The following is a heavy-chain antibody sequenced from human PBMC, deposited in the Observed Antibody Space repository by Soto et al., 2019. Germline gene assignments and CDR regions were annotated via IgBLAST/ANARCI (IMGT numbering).Heavy chain of an antibody. Sequence: SETLSLTCAVSRGSISSGGYYWSWIRKPPGKGLEWIGYIYHSGSTYYNPPLKSRVTISVDRSKNQFSRKRCSVTAADTAVYYCARGIPHEYSSCKRVSVPFDPWGQGSLVT. CDR3: ARGIPHEYSSCKRVSVPFDP. V-gene: IGHV4-30-2*01. J-gene: IGHJ5*02. D-gene: IGHD6-6*01. CDR2: IYHSGST. CDR1: RGSISSGGYY.